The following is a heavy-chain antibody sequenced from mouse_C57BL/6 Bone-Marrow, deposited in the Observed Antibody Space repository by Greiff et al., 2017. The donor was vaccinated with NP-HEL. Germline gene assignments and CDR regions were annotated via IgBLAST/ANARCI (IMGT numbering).Heavy chain of an antibody. V-gene: IGHV1-15*01. CDR2: IDPETGGT. J-gene: IGHJ3*01. D-gene: IGHD2-3*01. CDR1: GYTFTDYE. CDR3: TRKEGYDGYYSFAY. Sequence: VQLVESGAELVRPGASVTLSCKASGYTFTDYEMHWVKQTPVHGLEWIGAIDPETGGTAYNQKFKGKAILTADKSSSTAYMELRSLTSEDSAVYYCTRKEGYDGYYSFAYWGQGTLVTVSA.